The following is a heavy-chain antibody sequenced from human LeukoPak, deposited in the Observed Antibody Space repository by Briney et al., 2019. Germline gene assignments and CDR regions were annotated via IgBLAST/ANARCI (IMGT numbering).Heavy chain of an antibody. D-gene: IGHD2/OR15-2a*01. J-gene: IGHJ4*02. CDR3: ARDLSYFDY. CDR2: IRYDGSNK. CDR1: GFTFSSYG. Sequence: GGSLRLSCAASGFTFSSYGMHWVRQAPGKGLEWVAFIRYDGSNKYYADSVKGRFTVSRGYSKNTLYLQMNSLRVEDTAMHYCARDLSYFDYWGQGTLVTVSS. V-gene: IGHV3-30*02.